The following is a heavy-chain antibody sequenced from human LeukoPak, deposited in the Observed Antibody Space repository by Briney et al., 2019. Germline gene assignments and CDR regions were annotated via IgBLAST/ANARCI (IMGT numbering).Heavy chain of an antibody. CDR2: IIPIFGTA. D-gene: IGHD2-8*01. V-gene: IGHV1-69*06. J-gene: IGHJ5*02. CDR1: GGTSSSYA. Sequence: GASVKVYCKASGGTSSSYAISWVRQAPGQGLEWMGGIIPIFGTANYAQKFQGRVTITADKSTSTAYMELSSLRSEDTAVYYCAREGYCTNGVCYNWFDPWGQGTLVTVSS. CDR3: AREGYCTNGVCYNWFDP.